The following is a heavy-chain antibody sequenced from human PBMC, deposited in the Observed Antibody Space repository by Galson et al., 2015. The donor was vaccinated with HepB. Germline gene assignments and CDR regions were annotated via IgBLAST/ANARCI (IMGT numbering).Heavy chain of an antibody. CDR2: IYTSGST. Sequence: SETLSLTCTVSGGSISSYYWSWIRQPAGKGLEWIGRIYTSGSTNYNPSLKSRVTMSVDTSKNQFSLKLSSVTAADTAVYYCARGRSSIVGAKKGFDPWGQGTLVTVSS. V-gene: IGHV4-4*07. CDR3: ARGRSSIVGAKKGFDP. CDR1: GGSISSYY. D-gene: IGHD1-26*01. J-gene: IGHJ5*02.